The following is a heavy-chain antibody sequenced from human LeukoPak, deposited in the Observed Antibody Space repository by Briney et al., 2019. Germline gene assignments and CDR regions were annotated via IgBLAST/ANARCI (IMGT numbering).Heavy chain of an antibody. D-gene: IGHD3-3*01. Sequence: GGSLRLSCAASGFTFSSYSMNWVRQAPGKGLEWVSSISSSSSYIYYADSVKGRFTISRDNAKNSLYLQKNSLRAEDTAAYYCARAEAGYYDFWSGPNEMDYFDYWGQGTLVTVSS. J-gene: IGHJ4*02. CDR2: ISSSSSYI. CDR3: ARAEAGYYDFWSGPNEMDYFDY. CDR1: GFTFSSYS. V-gene: IGHV3-21*01.